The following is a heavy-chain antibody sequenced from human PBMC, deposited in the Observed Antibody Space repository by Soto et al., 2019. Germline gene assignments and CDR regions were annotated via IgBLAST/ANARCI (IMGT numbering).Heavy chain of an antibody. Sequence: GGSLRLSCAASGFTFSSYAMHWVRQAPGKGLEWVAVISYDGSNKYYADSVKGRFTISRDNSKNTLYLQMNSLRAEDTAVYYCASDSSGSTPSFSYFDYWGQGTLVTVSS. CDR3: ASDSSGSTPSFSYFDY. J-gene: IGHJ4*02. CDR2: ISYDGSNK. D-gene: IGHD3-22*01. CDR1: GFTFSSYA. V-gene: IGHV3-30-3*01.